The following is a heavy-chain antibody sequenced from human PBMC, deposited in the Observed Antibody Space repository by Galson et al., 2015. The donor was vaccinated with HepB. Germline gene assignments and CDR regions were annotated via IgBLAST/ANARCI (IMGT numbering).Heavy chain of an antibody. J-gene: IGHJ3*02. CDR3: ARTMTTVTTHPDAFDI. V-gene: IGHV2-70*01. D-gene: IGHD4-17*01. CDR2: IDWDDDK. CDR1: GFSLSASGMC. Sequence: PALVKPTQTLTLTCTFSGFSLSASGMCVSWIRQPPGKALEWLALIDWDDDKYYSTSLKTRLTISKDTSKNQVVLTMTNMDPVDTATYYCARTMTTVTTHPDAFDIWGQGTMVTVSS.